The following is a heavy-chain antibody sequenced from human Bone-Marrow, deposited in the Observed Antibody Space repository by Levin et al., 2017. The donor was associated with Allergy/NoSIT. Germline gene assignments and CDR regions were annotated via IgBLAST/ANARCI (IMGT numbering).Heavy chain of an antibody. D-gene: IGHD5-24*01. CDR2: ISTDGSST. J-gene: IGHJ3*02. V-gene: IGHV3-30*03. Sequence: GESLKISCAASGFSFRHYGLHWVRQAPGKGLEWVAVISTDGSSTYYADAVKGRFTISGDNSKETLYLQMDRLRIEDTAVYYCASMAVSTSIEIFDIWGQGTMVTVSP. CDR1: GFSFRHYG. CDR3: ASMAVSTSIEIFDI.